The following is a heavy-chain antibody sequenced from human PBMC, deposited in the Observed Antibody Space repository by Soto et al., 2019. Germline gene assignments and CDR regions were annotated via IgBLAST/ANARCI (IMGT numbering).Heavy chain of an antibody. Sequence: PSETLSLTCTVSGGSINTSGYYWGWVRQPPGKGLEWIGSISFKGITYYNPSLQSRVTISVDMSKNQFSLNLNSVTAADTAGFYCAKSTVCYYHETGGYYGFDNWCERTLVPLSS. CDR1: GGSINTSGYY. D-gene: IGHD3-22*01. CDR2: ISFKGIT. CDR3: AKSTVCYYHETGGYYGFDN. J-gene: IGHJ4*02. V-gene: IGHV4-39*01.